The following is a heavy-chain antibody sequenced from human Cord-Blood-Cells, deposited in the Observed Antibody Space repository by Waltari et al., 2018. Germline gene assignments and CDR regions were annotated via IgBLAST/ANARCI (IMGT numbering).Heavy chain of an antibody. J-gene: IGHJ4*02. V-gene: IGHV4-38-2*01. CDR1: GDSISSGYY. CDR2: IYHSGNT. Sequence: QVQLQESGPGLVKPSETLSLTCAVSGDSISSGYYWGWIRQPPGKGLEWIGSIYHSGNTYYNPSLKSRVTISVDTSKNQFSLKRSSVTAADTAVYYCASVESSGFDYWGQGTLVTVSS. CDR3: ASVESSGFDY. D-gene: IGHD3-22*01.